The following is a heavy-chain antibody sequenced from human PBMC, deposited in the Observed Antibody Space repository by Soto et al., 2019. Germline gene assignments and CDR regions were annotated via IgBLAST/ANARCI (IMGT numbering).Heavy chain of an antibody. CDR1: GYTFSAYY. J-gene: IGHJ4*02. CDR3: MRGGWGNSPIDY. Sequence: ASVKVSCKPSGYTFSAYYVHCARRAPGRGFQWLGWINPSNEITTFSEFFQGRITMTRDTSTNTVKMKLNMLQSADTAVPYCMRGGWGNSPIDYWGQGTQVTVSS. CDR2: INPSNEIT. D-gene: IGHD1-26*01. V-gene: IGHV1-2*02.